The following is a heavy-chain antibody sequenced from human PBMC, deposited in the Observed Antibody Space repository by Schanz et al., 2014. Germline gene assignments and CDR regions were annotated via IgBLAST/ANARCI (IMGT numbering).Heavy chain of an antibody. CDR2: ISGSGGST. Sequence: EVQLVEYGGGLVQPGESLRLCCVASGFTFSRYWMTWVRQAPGKGLEWVSTISGSGGSTYYADSVKGRFTISRDNSKNTLSLQLNSLRADDTAVYYCAKHLYQYNYYGMDVWGQGTTVTVSS. D-gene: IGHD2-2*02. V-gene: IGHV3-23*04. CDR3: AKHLYQYNYYGMDV. CDR1: GFTFSRYW. J-gene: IGHJ6*02.